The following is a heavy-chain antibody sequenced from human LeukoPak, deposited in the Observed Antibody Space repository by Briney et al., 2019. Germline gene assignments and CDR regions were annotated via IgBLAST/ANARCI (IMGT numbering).Heavy chain of an antibody. CDR1: GFTFNKSW. V-gene: IGHV3-7*04. Sequence: PGGSLRLSCAASGFTFNKSWMSWVRQAPGKGPEWVANIKEDGTQKYYVDSVRGRFTISRDNAENSLYLQMNSLRAEDTAVYYCARAFIGQQLVQGAFDIWGQGTMVTVSS. J-gene: IGHJ3*02. CDR2: IKEDGTQK. CDR3: ARAFIGQQLVQGAFDI. D-gene: IGHD6-13*01.